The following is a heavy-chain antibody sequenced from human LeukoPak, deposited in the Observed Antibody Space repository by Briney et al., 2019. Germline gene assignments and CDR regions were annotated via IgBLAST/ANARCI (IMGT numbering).Heavy chain of an antibody. CDR2: ISYDGSNK. Sequence: PGRSLRLSCAASGFTFSSYGMHWVRQAPGKGLEWVAVISYDGSNKYYADSVKGRFTISRDNSKNTLYLQMNSLRAEDTAVYYCARGSFDWLLRLSARPSYYYYMDVWGKGTTVTVSS. J-gene: IGHJ6*03. D-gene: IGHD3-9*01. V-gene: IGHV3-30*03. CDR3: ARGSFDWLLRLSARPSYYYYMDV. CDR1: GFTFSSYG.